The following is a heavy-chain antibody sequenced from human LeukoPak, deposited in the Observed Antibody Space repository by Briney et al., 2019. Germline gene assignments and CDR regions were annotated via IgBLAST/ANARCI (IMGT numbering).Heavy chain of an antibody. CDR2: ISGSGSTT. CDR3: ARPRLEYCSGGSCFDAFDI. CDR1: GITFNSYT. V-gene: IGHV3-23*01. Sequence: GGSLRLSCAASGITFNSYTMNWVRQAPGKGLEWVSAISGSGSTTYYADSVKGRFTISRDNSKNTLFLQMNSLTAEDTAIYSCARPRLEYCSGGSCFDAFDIWGQGTMVTVSS. J-gene: IGHJ3*02. D-gene: IGHD2-15*01.